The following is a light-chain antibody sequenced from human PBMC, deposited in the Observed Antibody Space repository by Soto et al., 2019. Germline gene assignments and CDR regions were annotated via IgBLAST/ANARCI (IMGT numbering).Light chain of an antibody. J-gene: IGLJ2*01. CDR3: QVWDSSSDRDVV. Sequence: SYELTQPPSVSVAPGKTARITCGGNNIGSKSVHWYQQKPGQAPVLVIYYDSDRPSGIPERFSGSNSGNTATLTISRVEAGDEADYYCQVWDSSSDRDVVFGGGTKLTVL. V-gene: IGLV3-21*04. CDR2: YDS. CDR1: NIGSKS.